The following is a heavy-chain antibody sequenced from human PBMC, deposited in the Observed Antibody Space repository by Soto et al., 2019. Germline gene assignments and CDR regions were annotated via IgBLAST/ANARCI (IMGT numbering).Heavy chain of an antibody. CDR3: ARDRPYTAMPGGYMDV. D-gene: IGHD5-18*01. Sequence: GGSLRLSCAASGFTFSSYGMHWVRQAPGKGLEWVAVIWYDGSNKYYADSVKGRFTISRDNSKNTLYLQMNSLRAEDTAVYYCARDRPYTAMPGGYMDVWGKGTTVTVSS. CDR1: GFTFSSYG. V-gene: IGHV3-33*01. J-gene: IGHJ6*03. CDR2: IWYDGSNK.